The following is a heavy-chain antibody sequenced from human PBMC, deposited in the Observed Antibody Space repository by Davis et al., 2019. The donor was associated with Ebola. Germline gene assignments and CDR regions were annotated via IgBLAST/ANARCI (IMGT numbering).Heavy chain of an antibody. D-gene: IGHD6-13*01. CDR3: ARTSSSSCFDY. V-gene: IGHV4-34*01. J-gene: IGHJ4*02. CDR2: INHSGST. CDR1: GGSFSGYY. Sequence: MPSETLSLTCAVYGGSFSGYYWSWIRQPPGKGLEWIGEINHSGSTNYNPSLKSRVTISVDTSKNQFSLKLSSVTAADTAVYYCARTSSSSCFDYWGQGTLVTVSS.